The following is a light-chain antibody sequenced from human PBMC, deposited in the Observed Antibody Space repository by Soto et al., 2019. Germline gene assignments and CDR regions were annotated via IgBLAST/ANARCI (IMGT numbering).Light chain of an antibody. Sequence: EIVRTQSPATLSVSPGERPPLSCRASQSISNNLAWYQQKPGQAPRLLLYLASTRATGIPASFSGSGSGTEFTLTISSLQSADFAIYYCQQYNNWPPTTFGQGTRVEIK. CDR3: QQYNNWPPTT. CDR2: LAS. V-gene: IGKV3D-15*01. J-gene: IGKJ5*01. CDR1: QSISNN.